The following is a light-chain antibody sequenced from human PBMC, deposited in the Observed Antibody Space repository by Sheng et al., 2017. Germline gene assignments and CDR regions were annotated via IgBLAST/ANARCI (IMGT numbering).Light chain of an antibody. V-gene: IGKV3-20*01. J-gene: IGKJ4*01. CDR1: QTISSRY. Sequence: EIVLTQSPGTLSLSAGERATLSCRASQTISSRYVAWYQQKPGQAPRRLLFGASIRAAGIPDRFTGSGSGTDFTLVISRLEPEDSAVYYCQQYGSSPLTFGGGTTVEIK. CDR2: GAS. CDR3: QQYGSSPLT.